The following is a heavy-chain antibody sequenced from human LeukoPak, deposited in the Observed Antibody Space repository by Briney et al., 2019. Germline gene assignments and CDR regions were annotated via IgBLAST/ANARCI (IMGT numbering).Heavy chain of an antibody. CDR2: IYYSGST. J-gene: IGHJ6*03. D-gene: IGHD3-16*01. CDR1: GGSISSSSYY. Sequence: SETLSLTCTVSGGSISSSSYYWSWIRQSPGKGLEWIGYIYYSGSTNYKSSLKSRVTISVDTSKNQFSLKLSSVTAADTAVYYCARETSQKGAHYMDVWGKGTTVTISS. V-gene: IGHV4-61*01. CDR3: ARETSQKGAHYMDV.